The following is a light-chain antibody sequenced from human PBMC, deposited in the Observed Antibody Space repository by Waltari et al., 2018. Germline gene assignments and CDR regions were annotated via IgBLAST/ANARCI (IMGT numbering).Light chain of an antibody. CDR1: NIGTKR. Sequence: SYVLTQPPSVSVAPGESARITGGGNNIGTKRGHWYQQKPGQAPVLVIYSDSGRPSGLPELCSCANSGNTATLTISRVEAGYEADYYCQVLEISRDHYVFGSGTEVTVL. CDR2: SDS. CDR3: QVLEISRDHYV. J-gene: IGLJ1*01. V-gene: IGLV3-21*01.